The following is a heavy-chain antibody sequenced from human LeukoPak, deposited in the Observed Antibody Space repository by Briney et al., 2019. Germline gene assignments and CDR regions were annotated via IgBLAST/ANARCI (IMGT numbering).Heavy chain of an antibody. CDR2: INSDGSST. CDR3: AKTYYYDSSGLRDI. V-gene: IGHV3-74*01. Sequence: PGRSLRLSCAASGFTFDDYAMHWVRQAPGKGLVWVSRINSDGSSTSYADSVKGRFTISRDNAKNTLYLQMNSLRAEDTAVYYCAKTYYYDSSGLRDIWGQGTMVTVSS. D-gene: IGHD3-22*01. CDR1: GFTFDDYA. J-gene: IGHJ3*02.